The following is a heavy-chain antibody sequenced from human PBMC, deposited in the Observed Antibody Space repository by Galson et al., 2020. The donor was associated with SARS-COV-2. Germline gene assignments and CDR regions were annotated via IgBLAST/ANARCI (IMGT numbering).Heavy chain of an antibody. CDR2: TYYRSQWST. V-gene: IGHV6-1*01. D-gene: IGHD3-3*01. CDR3: ARGVGGFLEWFHYMDV. Sequence: SQTLSLTCAISGDSVSSNSAAWNWIRQSPSRGLEWLGRTYYRSQWSTDYAVSVKSRITINPDTSKNQFSLKLSSVTAADTAVYYCARGVGGFLEWFHYMDVWGKGTTVTVSS. J-gene: IGHJ6*03. CDR1: GDSVSSNSAA.